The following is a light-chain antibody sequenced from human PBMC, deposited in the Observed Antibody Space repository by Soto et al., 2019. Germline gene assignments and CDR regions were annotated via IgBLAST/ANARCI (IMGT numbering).Light chain of an antibody. V-gene: IGLV2-14*01. CDR3: SSYTTSNTRQIV. Sequence: QSVLTQPASVSGSPGQSITISCTGTSSDVGGYNYVSWYQQHPGKAPKFMIYDVSNRPSGVSNCFSGSKSCNTASLTISGLQAEDEADYYCSSYTTSNTRQIVFGTGTKVTVL. J-gene: IGLJ1*01. CDR1: SSDVGGYNY. CDR2: DVS.